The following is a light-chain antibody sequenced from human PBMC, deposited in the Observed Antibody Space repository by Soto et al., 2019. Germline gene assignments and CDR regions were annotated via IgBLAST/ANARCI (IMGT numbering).Light chain of an antibody. CDR2: GAS. CDR3: QQYGSSPPSST. Sequence: EVVLTQSPGTLSLSPGERATLSCRASQRVSSGYLAWYQQKPGQAPRLLIYGASSRATGIPDRFSGRGSGTAFTLTISRLEPEDFAVYYCQQYGSSPPSSTFGQGTRLEI. CDR1: QRVSSGY. V-gene: IGKV3-20*01. J-gene: IGKJ5*01.